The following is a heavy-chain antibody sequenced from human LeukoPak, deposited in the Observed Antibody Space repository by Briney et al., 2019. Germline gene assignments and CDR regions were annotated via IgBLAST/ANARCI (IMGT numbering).Heavy chain of an antibody. Sequence: ASVKVSCKASGYTFTSYGITWVRQAAGQGLEWMGWISAYNGNTNYAQKLQGRVTMTTDISTSTAYMELRGLSSDDTAVYYCARDYSNYETDYWGQGTLVTVSS. CDR1: GYTFTSYG. J-gene: IGHJ4*02. V-gene: IGHV1-18*01. CDR2: ISAYNGNT. CDR3: ARDYSNYETDY. D-gene: IGHD4-11*01.